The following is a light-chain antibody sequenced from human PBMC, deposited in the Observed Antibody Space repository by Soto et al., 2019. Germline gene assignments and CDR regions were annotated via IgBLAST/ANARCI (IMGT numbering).Light chain of an antibody. Sequence: DLQMTQSPSTLSASVGDRVTITCRASQSISSRLAWYQQKPGKAPKLLIYDASSLESGVPSRFSGSGSGTEFTLTISSLQPDDFATYYCQQYNSYPYTFGQGTKLEIK. J-gene: IGKJ2*01. V-gene: IGKV1-5*01. CDR2: DAS. CDR1: QSISSR. CDR3: QQYNSYPYT.